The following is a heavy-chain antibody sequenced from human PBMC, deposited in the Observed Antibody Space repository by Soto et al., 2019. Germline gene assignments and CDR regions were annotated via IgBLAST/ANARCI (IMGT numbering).Heavy chain of an antibody. CDR2: IIPIFGTA. CDR1: GGTFSSYA. J-gene: IGHJ4*02. Sequence: ASVKVSCKASGGTFSSYAISWVRQAPGQGLEWMGGIIPIFGTANYAQKFQGRVTITADESTSTAYMELNSLRTEDTAVYYCVRDRGLYDRMRWFDYWGQGTLVTVSS. D-gene: IGHD3-22*01. V-gene: IGHV1-69*13. CDR3: VRDRGLYDRMRWFDY.